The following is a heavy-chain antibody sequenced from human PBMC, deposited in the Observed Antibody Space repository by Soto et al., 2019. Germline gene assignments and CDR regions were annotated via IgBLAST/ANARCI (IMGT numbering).Heavy chain of an antibody. V-gene: IGHV4-59*01. J-gene: IGHJ4*02. Sequence: SETLSLTCTVSGGSISSYYWSWIRQPPGKGLEWIGYIYYSGSTNYNPSLKSRVTISVDTSKNQFSLKLSSVTAADTAVYYCARLDSSGYYPDYWAQGTLVTVSS. CDR1: GGSISSYY. CDR3: ARLDSSGYYPDY. CDR2: IYYSGST. D-gene: IGHD3-22*01.